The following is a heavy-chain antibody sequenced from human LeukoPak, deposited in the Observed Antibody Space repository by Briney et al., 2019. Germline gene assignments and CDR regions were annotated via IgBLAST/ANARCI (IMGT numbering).Heavy chain of an antibody. CDR3: ARQTGGSRYYYYGMDV. V-gene: IGHV4-39*01. CDR1: GGSISSSSYY. Sequence: SETLSLTCTVSGGSISSSSYYWGWIRQPPGKGLGWIGSIYYSGSTCYNPSLKSRVTISVGTSKNQFSLKLSSVTAADTAVYYCARQTGGSRYYYYGMDVWGQGTTVTVSS. D-gene: IGHD2-8*02. CDR2: IYYSGST. J-gene: IGHJ6*02.